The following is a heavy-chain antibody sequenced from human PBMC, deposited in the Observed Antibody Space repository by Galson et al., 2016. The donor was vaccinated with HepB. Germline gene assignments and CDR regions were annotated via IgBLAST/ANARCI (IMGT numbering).Heavy chain of an antibody. Sequence: TLSLTCTVSGGSITNGGYYWTWIRQHPGKGLEWIGYIDDRGTTYYHPSLKSRVAISGDRSKNQFSLTLNSVTAADTAVYFCARGNPAPRYFEYWGQGTLVTVSS. D-gene: IGHD1-14*01. V-gene: IGHV4-31*03. CDR2: IDDRGTT. CDR1: GGSITNGGYY. CDR3: ARGNPAPRYFEY. J-gene: IGHJ4*02.